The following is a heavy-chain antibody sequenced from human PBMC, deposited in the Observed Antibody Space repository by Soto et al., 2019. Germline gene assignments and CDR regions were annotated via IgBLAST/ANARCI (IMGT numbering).Heavy chain of an antibody. V-gene: IGHV3-48*01. CDR2: ISSSSYTI. D-gene: IGHD1-1*01. CDR1: EFSFMSYS. CDR3: ARSPGTDGNYYYYYFMDV. Sequence: GGSLRLSCAASEFSFMSYSMNWVRQAPGKGLEWVSYISSSSYTIYYADSVKGRFTISRDNAKNSLYLHMNTLRAEDTAVYYCARSPGTDGNYYYYYFMDVRGYGTTVTVSS. J-gene: IGHJ6*03.